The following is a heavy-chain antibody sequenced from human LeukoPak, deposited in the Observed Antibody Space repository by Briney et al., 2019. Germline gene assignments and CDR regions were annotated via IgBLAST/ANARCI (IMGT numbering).Heavy chain of an antibody. CDR1: GYTFTGYH. CDR2: INPNSGDT. J-gene: IGHJ4*02. Sequence: ASVKVSCKASGYTFTGYHMHWVRQAPGQGLEWMGRINPNSGDTNYAQKFQGRVTMTRDTSISTAYMELSRLRSDDTAVYYCARDYCSSTSCLLDYWGQGTLVTVSS. D-gene: IGHD2-2*01. CDR3: ARDYCSSTSCLLDY. V-gene: IGHV1-2*06.